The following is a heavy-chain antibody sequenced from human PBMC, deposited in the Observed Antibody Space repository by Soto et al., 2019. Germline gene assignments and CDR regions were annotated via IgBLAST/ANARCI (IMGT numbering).Heavy chain of an antibody. V-gene: IGHV3-23*01. CDR1: RFTFSHYA. D-gene: IGHD3-3*01. Sequence: EVQLLESGGGLVQPGGSLRLSCAVSRFTFSHYAMSWVRQAPGKGLEWVSTIGGSGDYSYYADSVKGRFIISRDNTKNPLYLQMSSLAAENAAVYYSAKDDRAHHDYWSGFYDSWGQGTQVTVSS. J-gene: IGHJ4*02. CDR2: IGGSGDYS. CDR3: AKDDRAHHDYWSGFYDS.